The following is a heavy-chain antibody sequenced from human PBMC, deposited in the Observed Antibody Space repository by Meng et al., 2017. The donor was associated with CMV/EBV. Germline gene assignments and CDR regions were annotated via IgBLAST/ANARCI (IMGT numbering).Heavy chain of an antibody. D-gene: IGHD3-3*01. J-gene: IGHJ6*02. CDR3: ARVSGVRVFLEPYYYGMDV. CDR2: ITSSGRTK. CDR1: GFIFSDYY. V-gene: IGHV3-11*01. Sequence: GESLKISCAASGFIFSDYYMSWIRQAPGKGLEWVSYITSSGRTKYYADSVKGRFTISRDNAKNSLYLQMNSLRAEDTAVYYCARVSGVRVFLEPYYYGMDVWGQGTTVTVSS.